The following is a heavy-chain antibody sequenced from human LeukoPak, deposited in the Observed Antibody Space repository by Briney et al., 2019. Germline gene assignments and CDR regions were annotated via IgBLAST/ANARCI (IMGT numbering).Heavy chain of an antibody. J-gene: IGHJ4*02. V-gene: IGHV4-30-4*01. CDR1: GGSISSGDDY. Sequence: SETLSLTCNVSGGSISSGDDYWSWNRQPPGKGLEWIGYIYNSGITYYNPSLRSRVTMSVDTSKKQFSLRLTSVTAADTAVYYCARGRWELMNWGQGTLVTVSS. CDR2: IYNSGIT. CDR3: ARGRWELMN. D-gene: IGHD4-23*01.